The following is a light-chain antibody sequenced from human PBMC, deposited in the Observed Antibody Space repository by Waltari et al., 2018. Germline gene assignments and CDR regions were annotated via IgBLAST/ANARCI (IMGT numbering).Light chain of an antibody. CDR2: DES. Sequence: SYVLTQPPSASVAPGQTARITCGGSHLGNRGVDWYQQNPGQAPLLVIYDESDRPSGIPDRFSGSKSGTTATLTISGVEAGDEAEYYCQVWDGTTDHPYVVFGGGTKLTVL. CDR3: QVWDGTTDHPYVV. V-gene: IGLV3-21*02. CDR1: HLGNRG. J-gene: IGLJ2*01.